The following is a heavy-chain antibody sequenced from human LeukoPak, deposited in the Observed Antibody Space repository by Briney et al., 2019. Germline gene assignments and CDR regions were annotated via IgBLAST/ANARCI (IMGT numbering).Heavy chain of an antibody. Sequence: GGSLRLSCAASGFTLSRYSMNWVRQAPGKGLEWVSSISSSSSYIYYADSVKGRFTISRDNAKNSLYLQMNSLRAEDTAVYYCAREGPVPATAYFDYWGQGTLVTVSS. CDR1: GFTLSRYS. CDR2: ISSSSSYI. D-gene: IGHD2-2*01. CDR3: AREGPVPATAYFDY. J-gene: IGHJ4*02. V-gene: IGHV3-21*01.